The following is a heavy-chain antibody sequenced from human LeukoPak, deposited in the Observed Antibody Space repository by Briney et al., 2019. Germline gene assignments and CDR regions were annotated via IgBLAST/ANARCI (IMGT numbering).Heavy chain of an antibody. V-gene: IGHV3-7*01. CDR1: GFTFSSHW. J-gene: IGHJ3*02. D-gene: IGHD4-23*01. CDR2: IKQDGSEK. CDR3: ARATVVTPEAFDI. Sequence: QSEGSLRLSCAASGFTFSSHWMSWVRQAPGKGLEWVANIKQDGSEKYYVDSVKGRFTISRDNAKNSLYLQMNSLRAEDTAVYYCARATVVTPEAFDIWGQGTMVTVSS.